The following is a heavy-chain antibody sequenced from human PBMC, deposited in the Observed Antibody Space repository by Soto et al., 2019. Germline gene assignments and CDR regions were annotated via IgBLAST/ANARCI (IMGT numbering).Heavy chain of an antibody. Sequence: GGSLRLSCAASGFSFSTYWMSWVRQAPGKGLEWLANIKQDENKIYYVDSVKGRFTISGDSAKNSLFLIMNSLRAEDTAVYYCAREGFLYGMDVWGQGTTVTVSS. CDR1: GFSFSTYW. CDR2: IKQDENKI. V-gene: IGHV3-7*01. J-gene: IGHJ6*02. CDR3: AREGFLYGMDV.